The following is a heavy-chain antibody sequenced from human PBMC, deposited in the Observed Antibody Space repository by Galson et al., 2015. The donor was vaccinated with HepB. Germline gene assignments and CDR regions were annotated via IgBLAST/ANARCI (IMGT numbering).Heavy chain of an antibody. J-gene: IGHJ6*02. CDR3: ARARGYGGTLYGMDV. D-gene: IGHD4-23*01. CDR1: GYTFTSYA. Sequence: SVKVSCKASGYTFTSYAMHWVRQAPGQRLEWMGWINAGNGNTKYSQKFQGRVTITRDTSASTAYMELSSLRSEDTAVYYCARARGYGGTLYGMDVWGQGTTVTVSS. CDR2: INAGNGNT. V-gene: IGHV1-3*01.